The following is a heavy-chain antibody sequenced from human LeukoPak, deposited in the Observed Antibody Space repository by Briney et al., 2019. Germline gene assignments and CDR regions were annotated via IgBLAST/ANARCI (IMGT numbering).Heavy chain of an antibody. V-gene: IGHV5-51*01. D-gene: IGHD5-24*01. Sequence: GESLKISCKGSGYSSTNYWIGWVRQIPGKGLEWMGIIYPFNSDTRYSPSFQGQVTISADESINTAYLRWGSLKASDTAIYYCARHRDGYNPFDYWGQGTLVTVSS. CDR2: IYPFNSDT. CDR3: ARHRDGYNPFDY. CDR1: GYSSTNYW. J-gene: IGHJ4*02.